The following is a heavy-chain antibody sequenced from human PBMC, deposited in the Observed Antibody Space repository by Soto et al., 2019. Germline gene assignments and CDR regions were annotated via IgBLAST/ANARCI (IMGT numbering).Heavy chain of an antibody. V-gene: IGHV4-39*01. CDR1: GDSINSDNYY. CDR2: IYYRGNT. J-gene: IGHJ4*02. CDR3: ARLEGLATISYYFDY. D-gene: IGHD3-9*01. Sequence: QLQLQESGPGLVKPSETLSLTCSVSGDSINSDNYYWGWIRQPPGKGLEWIGSIYYRGNTYSNPSLKTRFTISLDKSKSQFSLKLNSVTAADSAVYFCARLEGLATISYYFDYWGQGTLVTVSS.